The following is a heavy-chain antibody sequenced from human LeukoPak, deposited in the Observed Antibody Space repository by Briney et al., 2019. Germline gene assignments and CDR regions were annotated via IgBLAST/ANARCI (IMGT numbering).Heavy chain of an antibody. CDR1: GGSFSGYY. V-gene: IGHV4-34*01. CDR3: ARGRRFHSYFDY. Sequence: PSETLSLTCAVYGGSFSGYYWSWIRQPPGKGLEWIGEINHSGSTNYNPSLKSRVTISVDTSKNQFSLKLSSVTAADTAVYYCARGRRFHSYFDYWGQGTLVTVSS. CDR2: INHSGST. J-gene: IGHJ4*02. D-gene: IGHD3-10*01.